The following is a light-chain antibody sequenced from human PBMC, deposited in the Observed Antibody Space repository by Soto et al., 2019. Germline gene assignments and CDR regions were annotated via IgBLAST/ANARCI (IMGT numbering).Light chain of an antibody. CDR3: QQYGNSPMYT. Sequence: DIVLTQSPGTLSLSPGERATLSCRASQYVNNDYLAWYQQRPGQAPRLLIYGASRRATGIPDRFSGSGSGTDVTLAISGLEPEDFGGVYCQQYGNSPMYTFGQGTKLQIK. J-gene: IGKJ2*01. CDR1: QYVNNDY. CDR2: GAS. V-gene: IGKV3-20*01.